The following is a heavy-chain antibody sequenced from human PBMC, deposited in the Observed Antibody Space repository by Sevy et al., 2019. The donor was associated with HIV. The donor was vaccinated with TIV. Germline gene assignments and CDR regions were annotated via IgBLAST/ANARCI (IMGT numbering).Heavy chain of an antibody. Sequence: GGSLRLSCAASGFTFSNYALSWVRQAPGKGLEWVSTITAGGTGTYYADSVKGRFTISRDNSKNTLYLQMNSLRDDDTAVYYCARVGSDFWRGWFDPWGQRTLVTVSS. CDR2: ITAGGTGT. V-gene: IGHV3-23*01. CDR1: GFTFSNYA. CDR3: ARVGSDFWRGWFDP. D-gene: IGHD3-3*01. J-gene: IGHJ5*02.